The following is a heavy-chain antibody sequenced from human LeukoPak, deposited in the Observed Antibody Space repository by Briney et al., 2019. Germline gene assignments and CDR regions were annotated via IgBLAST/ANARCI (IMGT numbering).Heavy chain of an antibody. V-gene: IGHV4-59*08. Sequence: SETLSLTCTVSGGSINTFYWSWIRQPPGRGLEWIGYIYYSGSTSYNPSLKSRVSMSEDTSKIQFSLKLSSVTAADTAVYYCARHYRGALAGTMGAFDIWGQGTMVTVSS. CDR3: ARHYRGALAGTMGAFDI. CDR1: GGSINTFY. D-gene: IGHD6-19*01. J-gene: IGHJ3*02. CDR2: IYYSGST.